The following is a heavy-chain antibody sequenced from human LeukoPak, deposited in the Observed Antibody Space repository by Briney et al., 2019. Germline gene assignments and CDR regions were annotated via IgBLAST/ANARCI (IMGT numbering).Heavy chain of an antibody. V-gene: IGHV3-30-3*01. CDR2: ISYDGSNK. CDR3: ARATYGSSTSCLDY. Sequence: GRSLRLSCAASGFTFSSYAMHWVRQAPGKGLEWVAVISYDGSNKYYADSVKGRFTISRDNSKNTLYLQMNSLRAEDTAVYYCARATYGSSTSCLDYWAREPWSPSPQ. D-gene: IGHD2-2*01. CDR1: GFTFSSYA. J-gene: IGHJ4*02.